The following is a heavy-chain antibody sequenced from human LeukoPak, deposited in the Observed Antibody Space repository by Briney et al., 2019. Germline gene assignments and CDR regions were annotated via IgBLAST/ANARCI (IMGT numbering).Heavy chain of an antibody. J-gene: IGHJ4*02. Sequence: SETLSLTCTVSGGSISSSSYYWGWIRQPPGKGLEWIGSIYYSGGTYYNPSLKSRVTISVDTSKNQFSLKLSSVTAADTAVYYCARVIIGIAAAGTVCYFDYWGQGTLVTVSS. CDR3: ARVIIGIAAAGTVCYFDY. V-gene: IGHV4-39*07. CDR2: IYYSGGT. D-gene: IGHD6-13*01. CDR1: GGSISSSSYY.